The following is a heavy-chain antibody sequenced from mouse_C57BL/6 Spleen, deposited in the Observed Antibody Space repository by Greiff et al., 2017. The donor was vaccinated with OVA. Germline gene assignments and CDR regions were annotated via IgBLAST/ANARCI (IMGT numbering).Heavy chain of an antibody. CDR1: GYTFTEYT. CDR3: ARHEGDYYGSSPLYYAMDY. D-gene: IGHD1-1*01. CDR2: FYPGSGSI. J-gene: IGHJ4*01. V-gene: IGHV1-62-2*01. Sequence: QVHVKQSGAELVKPGASVKLSCKASGYTFTEYTIHWVKQRSGQGLEWIGWFYPGSGSIKYNEKFKDKATLTADKSSSTVYMELSRLTSEDSAVYFCARHEGDYYGSSPLYYAMDYWGQGTSVTVSS.